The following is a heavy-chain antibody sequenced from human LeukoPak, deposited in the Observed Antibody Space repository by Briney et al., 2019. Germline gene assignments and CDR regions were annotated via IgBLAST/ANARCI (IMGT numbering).Heavy chain of an antibody. V-gene: IGHV1-2*02. CDR1: GYTFTDYY. Sequence: ASVKVSCKASGYTFTDYYIHWVRQAPGQGLEWMGWINPDNGGTNYAQKFQGRVTMTRDTSIRTVYMDLSRLRSDDTAVFYCTREARVGNWFDPWGQGTQVTVSS. CDR3: TREARVGNWFDP. D-gene: IGHD2-2*01. CDR2: INPDNGGT. J-gene: IGHJ5*02.